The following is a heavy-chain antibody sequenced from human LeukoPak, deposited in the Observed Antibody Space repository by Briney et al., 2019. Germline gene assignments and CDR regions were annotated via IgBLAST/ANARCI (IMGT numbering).Heavy chain of an antibody. J-gene: IGHJ4*02. CDR3: ARKGGYSSGYYY. V-gene: IGHV3-7*01. D-gene: IGHD3-22*01. CDR1: GFTFSDYW. CDR2: IKQDGSEK. Sequence: PGGSLRLSCAASGFTFSDYWMTWVRQAPGKGPEWVANIKQDGSEKDYVDSVKGRFTISRDNAKNSLYLQMDSLRVEDTAVYYCARKGGYSSGYYYWGQGTLVTVSS.